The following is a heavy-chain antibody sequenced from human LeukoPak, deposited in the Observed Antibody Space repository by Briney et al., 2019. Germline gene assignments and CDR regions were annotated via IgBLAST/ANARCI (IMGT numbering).Heavy chain of an antibody. CDR2: IICDGSNK. D-gene: IGHD6-13*01. J-gene: IGHJ4*02. V-gene: IGHV3-30*18. CDR3: AKDPSYTAAGIDC. Sequence: GGSLRLSCAASGFTFSIYGMHWVRQAPGKGLEWVAAIICDGSNKYYADSVKGRFTISRDNSKNTLDLQMSSLRAEDTAVYYCAKDPSYTAAGIDCWGQGTLVTVSS. CDR1: GFTFSIYG.